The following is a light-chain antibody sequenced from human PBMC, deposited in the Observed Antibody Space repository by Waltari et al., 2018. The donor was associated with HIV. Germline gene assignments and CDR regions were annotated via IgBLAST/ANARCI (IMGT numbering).Light chain of an antibody. V-gene: IGKV3-15*01. CDR1: QSVSSN. CDR2: KTS. Sequence: EIVMTHSPGTLSLFPGERVTLSCRATQSVSSNLAWYQQRPGQAPRLVIYKTSARATGIPARFSGSGSGTEFTLTISGLQSEDFAVYYCQQYNNWPPRYTFGQGTKLEI. CDR3: QQYNNWPPRYT. J-gene: IGKJ2*01.